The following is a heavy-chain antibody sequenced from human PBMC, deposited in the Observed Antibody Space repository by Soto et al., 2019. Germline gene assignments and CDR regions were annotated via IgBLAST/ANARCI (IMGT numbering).Heavy chain of an antibody. V-gene: IGHV4-39*01. J-gene: IGHJ5*02. CDR3: ARHTLALRKNNWFDP. D-gene: IGHD3-3*02. CDR1: GDSLISSDFY. Sequence: SETLPRTCTVSGDSLISSDFYWGWVRHPPGKVLEGIGSIFYLGSSYYNPSLKSRVTMSVDTSKNQFSLRLRSVTAADTALYFCARHTLALRKNNWFDPWGQGIMVTVSS. CDR2: IFYLGSS.